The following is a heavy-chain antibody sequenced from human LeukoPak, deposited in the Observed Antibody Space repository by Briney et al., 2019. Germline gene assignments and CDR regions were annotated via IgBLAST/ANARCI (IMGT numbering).Heavy chain of an antibody. Sequence: PSETLPLTCTVSGGSISSFYWSWIRQPAGRGLEWIGRIYSSGITNYNPSLKSRATMSVDTSRNQFSLKLSSVTAADTAVYYCARVTTPWFFDLWGRGTLVTVSS. CDR2: IYSSGIT. J-gene: IGHJ2*01. CDR3: ARVTTPWFFDL. V-gene: IGHV4-4*07. D-gene: IGHD4-17*01. CDR1: GGSISSFY.